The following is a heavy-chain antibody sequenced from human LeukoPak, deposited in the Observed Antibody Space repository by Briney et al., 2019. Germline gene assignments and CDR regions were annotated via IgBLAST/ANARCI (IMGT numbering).Heavy chain of an antibody. V-gene: IGHV3-23*01. CDR2: INANSGTT. CDR3: AKPISGGLAVTADWFHP. Sequence: GGSLRLSCAASGFAFSFYAMSWLRQPPGKGLEWVSTINANSGTTSYAASVRGRFTISRDNSKNTLYLQVNNLRADDTATYYCAKPISGGLAVTADWFHPWGQGTLVVVSS. J-gene: IGHJ5*01. CDR1: GFAFSFYA. D-gene: IGHD6-19*01.